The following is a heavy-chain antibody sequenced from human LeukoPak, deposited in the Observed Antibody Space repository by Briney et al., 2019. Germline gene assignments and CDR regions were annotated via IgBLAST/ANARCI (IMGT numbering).Heavy chain of an antibody. D-gene: IGHD1-20*01. J-gene: IGHJ6*02. CDR2: IYYSGST. V-gene: IGHV4-59*08. CDR3: ARQKVYNWNYYYYGMDV. CDR1: GGSISSYY. Sequence: SETLSLTCTVSGGSISSYYWSWIRQPPGKGLEWIGYIYYSGSTNYNPSLKSRVTISVDTSKNQFSLKLSSVTAADTAVYYCARQKVYNWNYYYYGMDVWGQGTTVTVSS.